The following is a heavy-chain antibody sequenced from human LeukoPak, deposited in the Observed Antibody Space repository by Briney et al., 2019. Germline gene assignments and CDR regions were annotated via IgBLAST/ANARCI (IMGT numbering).Heavy chain of an antibody. CDR2: INLSGGST. D-gene: IGHD4/OR15-4a*01. CDR3: ARATWYGGNPSGAFDI. Sequence: ASVKVSCKASGYTFTNYHLHWVRQAPGQGLEWMGIINLSGGSTSYAQKFQDRVTMTRGTSTSTVYMELNSLRSEDTAVYYCARATWYGGNPSGAFDIWGQGTMVTVSS. CDR1: GYTFTNYH. V-gene: IGHV1-46*01. J-gene: IGHJ3*02.